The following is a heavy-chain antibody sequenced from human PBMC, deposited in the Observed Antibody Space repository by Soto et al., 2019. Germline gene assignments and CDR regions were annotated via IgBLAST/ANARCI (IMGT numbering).Heavy chain of an antibody. D-gene: IGHD2-15*01. V-gene: IGHV4-59*01. CDR3: ALGSMAVVPEY. Sequence: QVQLQESGPGLVKPSETLSLTCAVSGDSISSYYCMWIRQPPGKGLESIGYLYYGRRANYNPSLKIRVTFSVDTSTNQCSLTMRSMTAADTAGDYCALGSMAVVPEYWGQGNLVTVAS. J-gene: IGHJ4*02. CDR2: LYYGRRA. CDR1: GDSISSYY.